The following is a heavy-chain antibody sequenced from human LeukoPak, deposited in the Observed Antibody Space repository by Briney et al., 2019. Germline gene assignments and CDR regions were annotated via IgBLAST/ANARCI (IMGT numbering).Heavy chain of an antibody. V-gene: IGHV4-59*01. CDR3: ASNIVKKQWLGFDY. CDR2: IYYSGST. D-gene: IGHD6-19*01. Sequence: NPSETLSLTCTVSGGSISSYYWSWIRQPPGKGLEWIGYIYYSGSTNYNPSLKSRVTISVDTSKNQFSLKLSSVTAADTAVYYCASNIVKKQWLGFDYWGQGTLVTVSS. J-gene: IGHJ4*02. CDR1: GGSISSYY.